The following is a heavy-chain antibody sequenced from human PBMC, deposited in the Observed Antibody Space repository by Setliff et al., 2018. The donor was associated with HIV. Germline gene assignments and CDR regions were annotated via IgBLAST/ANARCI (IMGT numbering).Heavy chain of an antibody. V-gene: IGHV1-69*06. J-gene: IGHJ4*02. CDR1: GGTFSSYG. Sequence: ASVKVSCKTSGGTFSSYGITWVRQAPGQGLEWTGRIIPIFDTGDYAQKFQGRVTISADRSTSTAYMELSSLRSEDTALYYCAREAYSYGYVLPATRFGYYFDSWGQGTLGTVS. CDR2: IIPIFDTG. CDR3: AREAYSYGYVLPATRFGYYFDS. D-gene: IGHD5-18*01.